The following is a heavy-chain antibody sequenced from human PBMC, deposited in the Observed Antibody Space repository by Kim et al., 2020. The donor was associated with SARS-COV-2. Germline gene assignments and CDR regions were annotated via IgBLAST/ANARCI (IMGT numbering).Heavy chain of an antibody. CDR3: ARDLGVCRGAFCPTPPQFDL. D-gene: IGHD2-15*01. V-gene: IGHV3-48*04. Sequence: GGSLRLSCEASGFTFKTYSMVWVRQAPGQCLEWLSYISASGATIFSAESAAGRFFISTHNSKKTLYLQMHSLGVADTALYYCARDLGVCRGAFCPTPPQFDLWGQGTLVTVSS. J-gene: IGHJ5*02. CDR1: GFTFKTYS. CDR2: ISASGATI.